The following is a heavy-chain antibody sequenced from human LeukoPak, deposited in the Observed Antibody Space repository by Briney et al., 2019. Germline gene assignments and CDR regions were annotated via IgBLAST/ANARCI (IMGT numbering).Heavy chain of an antibody. CDR3: ARDDAAMPSDY. D-gene: IGHD2-2*01. CDR2: IIPIFGTA. Sequence: ASVKVSCKASGGTFSSYAISWVRQAPGQGLEWMGGIIPIFGTANYAQKFQGRVTITADKSTSTAYMELSSLRSEDTAVYYCARDDAAMPSDYWGQGTLVTVSS. CDR1: GGTFSSYA. J-gene: IGHJ4*02. V-gene: IGHV1-69*06.